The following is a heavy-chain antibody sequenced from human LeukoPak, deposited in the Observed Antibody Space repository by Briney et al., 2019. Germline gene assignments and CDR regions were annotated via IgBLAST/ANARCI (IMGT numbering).Heavy chain of an antibody. D-gene: IGHD6-19*01. Sequence: GGSLRLSCAASGFTFSSYWMTWVRQAPGKGLGWVSAISGSGGSTYYADSVKGRFTISRDNSKNTLYLQMNSLRAEDTAVYYCAKDKVAGTSIGWFDPWGQGTLVTVSS. CDR1: GFTFSSYW. CDR2: ISGSGGST. CDR3: AKDKVAGTSIGWFDP. J-gene: IGHJ5*02. V-gene: IGHV3-23*01.